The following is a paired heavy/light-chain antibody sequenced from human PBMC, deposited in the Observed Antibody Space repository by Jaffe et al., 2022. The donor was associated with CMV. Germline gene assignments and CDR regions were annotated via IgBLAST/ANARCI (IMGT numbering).Heavy chain of an antibody. CDR3: LRDPPSPLTHNSDTSGLDY. Sequence: QVQLVESGGGVVQPGKSLRLSCAASGFTFSNYGMHWVRQAPGKGLDWVAVIWFDGSNKYYADSVKGRFTISRDNSKNTLYLQMNSLRVEDTAVYYCLRDPPSPLTHNSDTSGLDYWGQGTLVTVSS. D-gene: IGHD3-22*01. V-gene: IGHV3-33*01. CDR2: IWFDGSNK. CDR1: GFTFSNYG. J-gene: IGHJ4*02.
Light chain of an antibody. CDR2: EDS. Sequence: SYELTQPPSVSVSPGQTARITCSGDALPKKYAYWCQQKSGQAPVLVIYEDSKRPSGIPERFSGSSSGTMATLTINGAQVEDEAAYYCYSTDSSGHHWVFGGGTKLTVL. CDR1: ALPKKY. V-gene: IGLV3-10*01. CDR3: YSTDSSGHHWV. J-gene: IGLJ3*02.